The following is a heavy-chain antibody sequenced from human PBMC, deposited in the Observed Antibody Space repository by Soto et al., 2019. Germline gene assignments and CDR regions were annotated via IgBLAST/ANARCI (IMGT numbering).Heavy chain of an antibody. CDR2: VKSDGTTT. Sequence: EVQLVESGGGLVQPGGSLRLSCAASGFSISHYWMSWVRQAPGKGLVWGSRVKSDGTTTTYADFAKGRFIISRDNTKNTLYLQMNSLRVDDTAIYHCVRSELFDPWGHGTLVTVSS. V-gene: IGHV3-74*03. CDR3: VRSELFDP. J-gene: IGHJ5*02. CDR1: GFSISHYW.